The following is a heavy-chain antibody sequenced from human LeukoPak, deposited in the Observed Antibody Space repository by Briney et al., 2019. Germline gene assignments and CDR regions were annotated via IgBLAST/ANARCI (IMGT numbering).Heavy chain of an antibody. CDR1: GGSFSAYY. J-gene: IGHJ4*02. CDR3: ARGLYSSSWYYFDY. V-gene: IGHV4-34*01. Sequence: SETLSLTCVVYGGSFSAYYWSWIRQPPGKGLEWIGEIYHSGSTNYNPSLKSRVTISVDTSKNQFSLKLSSVTAADTAVYYCARGLYSSSWYYFDYWGQGTLVTVSS. CDR2: IYHSGST. D-gene: IGHD6-13*01.